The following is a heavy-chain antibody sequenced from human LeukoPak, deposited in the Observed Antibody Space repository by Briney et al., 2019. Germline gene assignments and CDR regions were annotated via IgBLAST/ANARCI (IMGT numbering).Heavy chain of an antibody. J-gene: IGHJ4*02. CDR3: ARLGPGMNFFYFDY. Sequence: PGGSLRLSCAASGFTLISYWMAWARQAPGKGLEWVANISQDGSEMFFVDSMNGRLTISRDNAKNSLYLHINSLRSEDTAVYYCARLGPGMNFFYFDYWGQGTLVTVSS. CDR2: ISQDGSEM. D-gene: IGHD3-10*01. CDR1: GFTLISYW. V-gene: IGHV3-7*01.